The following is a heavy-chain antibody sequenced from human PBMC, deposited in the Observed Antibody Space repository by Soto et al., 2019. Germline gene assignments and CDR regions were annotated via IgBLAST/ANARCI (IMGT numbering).Heavy chain of an antibody. CDR1: GFTFSSYS. CDR2: ISSSSSYI. CDR3: ARGGYSGYDPIFDY. J-gene: IGHJ4*02. V-gene: IGHV3-21*01. D-gene: IGHD5-12*01. Sequence: EVQLVESGGGLVKPGGSLRLSCAASGFTFSSYSMNWVRQAPGKGLEWVSSISSSSSYIYYADSVKGRFTISRDNAKNSLYLQMNSLRAEDMAVYYCARGGYSGYDPIFDYWGQGTLVTVSS.